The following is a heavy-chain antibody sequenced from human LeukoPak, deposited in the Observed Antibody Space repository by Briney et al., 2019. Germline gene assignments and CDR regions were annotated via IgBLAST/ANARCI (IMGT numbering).Heavy chain of an antibody. V-gene: IGHV3-21*01. CDR1: GFTFSSYS. CDR3: ARLAAADYFDY. Sequence: GGSLRLSCAASGFTFSSYSMNWVRQAPGKGLEWVSSISSSSSYIYYADSVKGRLTISRDNAKNSLYLQMNSLRAEDTAVYYCARLAAADYFDYWGQGTLVTVSS. CDR2: ISSSSSYI. D-gene: IGHD6-13*01. J-gene: IGHJ4*02.